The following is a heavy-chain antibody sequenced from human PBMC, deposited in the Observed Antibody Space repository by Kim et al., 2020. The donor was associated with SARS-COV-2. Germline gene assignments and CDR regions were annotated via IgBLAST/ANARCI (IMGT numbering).Heavy chain of an antibody. D-gene: IGHD1-26*01. J-gene: IGHJ5*02. Sequence: SETLSLTCAVYGGSFSGYYWSWIRQPPGKGLEWIGEINHSGSTNYNPSLKSRVTISVDTSKNQFSLKLSSVTAADTAVYYCARGIEMGGACAGWFDPWGQGTLVTVSS. CDR2: INHSGST. CDR1: GGSFSGYY. V-gene: IGHV4-34*01. CDR3: ARGIEMGGACAGWFDP.